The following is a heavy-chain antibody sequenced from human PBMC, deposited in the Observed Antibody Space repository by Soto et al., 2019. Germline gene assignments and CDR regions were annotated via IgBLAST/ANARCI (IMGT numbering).Heavy chain of an antibody. CDR1: GGSIRVTDYF. Sequence: PSENLSLTCTVSGGSIRVTDYFWGWIRQPPGKALEWIAGIYHSGSTYYDPSLKSRVTMSVDTSNNQFALTLNSVTAADTAVYFCARDSGWFDPWGQGTLVTVS. CDR2: IYHSGST. D-gene: IGHD7-27*01. J-gene: IGHJ5*02. CDR3: ARDSGWFDP. V-gene: IGHV4-39*01.